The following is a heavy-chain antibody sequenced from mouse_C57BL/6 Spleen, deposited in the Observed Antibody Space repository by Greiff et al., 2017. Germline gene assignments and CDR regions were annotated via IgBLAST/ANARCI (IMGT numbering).Heavy chain of an antibody. Sequence: EVQLQQSVPELVRPGASVKLSCTASGYTFTNYYMNWVKQRPGQGLEWIGRIDPENGSTKYTPKFKGKATITVDTSSSTAYLQLSSLTSEDTAVYYCARDGNGYYFALDYWGQGTSVTVSS. J-gene: IGHJ4*01. V-gene: IGHV14-3*01. CDR3: ARDGNGYYFALDY. CDR2: IDPENGST. CDR1: GYTFTNYY. D-gene: IGHD2-1*01.